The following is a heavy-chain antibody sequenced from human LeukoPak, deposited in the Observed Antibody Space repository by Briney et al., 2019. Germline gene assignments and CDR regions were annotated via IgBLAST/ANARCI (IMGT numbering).Heavy chain of an antibody. CDR2: MKQDGSEK. CDR3: VRAMDV. J-gene: IGHJ6*02. V-gene: IGHV3-7*04. Sequence: PGGSLRLSCVASGFAFSSYWMSWIRQAPGKGLEWVANMKQDGSEKYYVDQVKGRFTISRDNAKNSVYLQMNSLRAEDTAAYCCVRAMDVWGQGTTVTVSS. CDR1: GFAFSSYW.